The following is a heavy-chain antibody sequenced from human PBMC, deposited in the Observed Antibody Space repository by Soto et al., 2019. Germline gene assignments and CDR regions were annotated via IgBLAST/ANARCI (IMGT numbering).Heavy chain of an antibody. Sequence: GGSLRLSCAASGFTFSTYSMNWVRQAPGEGQGLRTSSSGERRAGNECRSRWWRFPITRDNAKNSLYLQMNSLRAEDTAVYYCARDEAGTGYWGQGTLVTV. CDR1: GFTFSTYS. CDR2: SSGERRAG. V-gene: IGHV3-48*01. J-gene: IGHJ4*02. CDR3: ARDEAGTGY. D-gene: IGHD6-19*01.